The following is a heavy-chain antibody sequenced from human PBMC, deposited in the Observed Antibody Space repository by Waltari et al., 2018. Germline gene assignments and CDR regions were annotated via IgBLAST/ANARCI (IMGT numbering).Heavy chain of an antibody. J-gene: IGHJ5*02. D-gene: IGHD3-3*01. CDR1: GYTFTDYY. CDR3: ATSPLRFLEWVNWFDP. CDR2: VDPEDGET. V-gene: IGHV1-69-2*01. Sequence: EVQLVQSGAAVKKPGATVKISCKASGYTFTDYYMHWVQQAPGKGLEWMGRVDPEDGETIYAEKFQGRVTITADTSTDTAYMELTSLRSEDTAVYYCATSPLRFLEWVNWFDPWGQGTLVTVSS.